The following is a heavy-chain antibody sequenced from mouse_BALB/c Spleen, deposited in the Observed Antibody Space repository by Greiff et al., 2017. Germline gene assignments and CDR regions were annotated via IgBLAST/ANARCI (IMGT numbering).Heavy chain of an antibody. Sequence: DVMLVESGGGLVQPGGSRKLSCAASGFTFSSFGMHWVRQAPEKGLEWVAYISSGSSTIYYADTVKGRFTISRDNPKNTLFLQMTSLRSEDTAMYYCAGPDWYFDVWGAGTTVTVAS. CDR1: GFTFSSFG. J-gene: IGHJ1*01. CDR2: ISSGSSTI. CDR3: AGPDWYFDV. V-gene: IGHV5-17*02.